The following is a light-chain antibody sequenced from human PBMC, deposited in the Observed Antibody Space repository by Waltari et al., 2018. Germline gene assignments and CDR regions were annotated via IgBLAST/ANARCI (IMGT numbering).Light chain of an antibody. CDR1: SYNIGSNT. Sequence: QSVLTQPPSASGTPGQRVTISCSGSSYNIGSNTVNWYQQLPGSAPKLLIYSNNQRPSGVPDRFSGSKSCTSASLAISGLQSEDEADYYCAAWDDSLNGDVVFGGGTKLTVL. J-gene: IGLJ2*01. CDR2: SNN. V-gene: IGLV1-44*01. CDR3: AAWDDSLNGDVV.